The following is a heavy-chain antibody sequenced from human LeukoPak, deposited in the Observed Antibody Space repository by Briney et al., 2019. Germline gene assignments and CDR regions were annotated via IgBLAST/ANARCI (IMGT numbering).Heavy chain of an antibody. CDR2: IRNKANGGTT. J-gene: IGHJ3*02. Sequence: GGSLRLSCTTSGFTFSDYAVSWVRQAPGKGQEWIGFIRNKANGGTTEYAASVKGRFTISRDDSKTIAHLQMGSLKTEDTAVYYCSRFYSSGWASGAFDIWGQGTMVTVSS. V-gene: IGHV3-49*04. D-gene: IGHD3-22*01. CDR1: GFTFSDYA. CDR3: SRFYSSGWASGAFDI.